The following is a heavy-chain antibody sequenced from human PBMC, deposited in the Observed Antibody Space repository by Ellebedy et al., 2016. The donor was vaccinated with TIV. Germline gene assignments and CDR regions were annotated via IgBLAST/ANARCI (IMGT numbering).Heavy chain of an antibody. CDR3: ARDTMVRGVFHQNDY. Sequence: AASVKVSCKASGYSFSSFGFSWVRQAPGQGLEYMGWISAHIGETIYEQKLQGRVTMTTDASTGTAYMELRSLRSDDTAVYYWARDTMVRGVFHQNDYWGPGSLVTVSS. V-gene: IGHV1-18*01. D-gene: IGHD3-10*01. CDR1: GYSFSSFG. CDR2: ISAHIGET. J-gene: IGHJ4*02.